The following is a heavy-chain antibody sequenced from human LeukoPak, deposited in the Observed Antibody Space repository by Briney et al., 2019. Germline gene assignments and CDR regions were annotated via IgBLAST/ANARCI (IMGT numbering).Heavy chain of an antibody. J-gene: IGHJ4*02. CDR2: IHDSGST. CDR1: GGSISSYY. Sequence: PSETLSLTCTVSGGSISSYYWSWIRQPPGKGLEWIGYIHDSGSTNYNPSLKSRVTISVDTSKNQFSLKLSSVTAADTAVYYCARGTSIAAAGTPRGYWGQGTLVTVSS. V-gene: IGHV4-59*08. D-gene: IGHD6-13*01. CDR3: ARGTSIAAAGTPRGY.